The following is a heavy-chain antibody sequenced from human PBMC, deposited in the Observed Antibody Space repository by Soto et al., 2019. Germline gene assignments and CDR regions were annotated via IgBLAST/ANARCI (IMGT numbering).Heavy chain of an antibody. CDR1: GFSFNTYN. CDR2: IDNDGDTI. CDR3: ARETPHPWGIGFGEILRDGAFDI. D-gene: IGHD3-10*01. J-gene: IGHJ3*02. Sequence: DVQLVESGGDLAQPGGSLRLSCAASGFSFNTYNMNWVRQTPGKGLMWVSFIDNDGDTICYADSVKGRFTISRDNARQSLYLQMNNLRIEDTAVYFCARETPHPWGIGFGEILRDGAFDIWGQGTTVTVSS. V-gene: IGHV3-48*01.